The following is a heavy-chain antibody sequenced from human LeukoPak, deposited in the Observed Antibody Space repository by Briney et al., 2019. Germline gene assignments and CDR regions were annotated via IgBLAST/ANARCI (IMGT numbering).Heavy chain of an antibody. J-gene: IGHJ4*02. V-gene: IGHV4-39*07. CDR2: IYYSGST. Sequence: SETLSLTCTVSSGSISSSSYYWGWIRQPPGNGLEWIGSIYYSGSTYYNPSFKSRVTISVDMSKNQFSLKLSSVTAADTAVYYCARGAYYYDSSGYYCAEIDYWGQGTLVTVSS. CDR3: ARGAYYYDSSGYYCAEIDY. D-gene: IGHD3-22*01. CDR1: SGSISSSSYY.